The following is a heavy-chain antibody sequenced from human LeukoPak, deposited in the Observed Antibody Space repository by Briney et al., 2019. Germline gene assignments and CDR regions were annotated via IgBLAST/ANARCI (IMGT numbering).Heavy chain of an antibody. CDR1: GYTFTSYD. Sequence: ASVKVSCKASGYTFTSYDINWVRQATGQGLESMGWMNPNSGNTGYAQKFQGRVTMTRNTSISTAYMELSSLRSEDTAVYYCASFDSSTSYYYYGMDVWGQGTTVTVSS. CDR3: ASFDSSTSYYYYGMDV. CDR2: MNPNSGNT. D-gene: IGHD2-2*01. J-gene: IGHJ6*02. V-gene: IGHV1-8*01.